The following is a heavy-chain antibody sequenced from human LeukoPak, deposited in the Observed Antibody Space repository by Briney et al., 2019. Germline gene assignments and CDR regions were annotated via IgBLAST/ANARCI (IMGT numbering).Heavy chain of an antibody. Sequence: ASVKVSCKASGYTFTSYGISWVRQAPGQGLEWMGWISAYNGNTNYAQKLQGRVTMTTDTSTSTAYMELRSLRSDDTAVYYCASSTPTDCSGGSCYGRYYYYYYMDVWGKGTTATVSS. CDR1: GYTFTSYG. J-gene: IGHJ6*03. V-gene: IGHV1-18*01. CDR3: ASSTPTDCSGGSCYGRYYYYYYMDV. CDR2: ISAYNGNT. D-gene: IGHD2-15*01.